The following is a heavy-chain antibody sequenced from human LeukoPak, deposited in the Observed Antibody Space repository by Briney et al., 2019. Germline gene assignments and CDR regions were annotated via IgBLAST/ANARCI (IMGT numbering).Heavy chain of an antibody. J-gene: IGHJ3*02. CDR1: GGSISSYY. CDR3: ARHYDFWSGYPARVAFDI. CDR2: IYTSGST. Sequence: SETLSLTCTVSGGSISSYYWSWIRQPPGKGLEWIGYIYTSGSTNYNPSLKSRVTISVDTSKNQFSLKLSSVTAADTAVYYCARHYDFWSGYPARVAFDIWGQGTMVTVSS. D-gene: IGHD3-3*01. V-gene: IGHV4-4*09.